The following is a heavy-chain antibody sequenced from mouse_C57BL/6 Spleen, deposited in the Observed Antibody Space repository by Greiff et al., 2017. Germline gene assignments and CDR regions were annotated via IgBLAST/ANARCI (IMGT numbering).Heavy chain of an antibody. CDR2: ILPGSGST. CDR1: GYTFTAYR. D-gene: IGHD5-2*01. J-gene: IGHJ4*01. CDR3: ARRIDYYAMDY. Sequence: QVQLQQSGAELMKPGASVMLSCKATGYTFTAYRLEWVKQRPGHGLEWIGEILPGSGSTNYNEKFKGKATFTADKSSNTAYMQRSSLTTEDSAIYYCARRIDYYAMDYWGQGTSVTVSS. V-gene: IGHV1-9*01.